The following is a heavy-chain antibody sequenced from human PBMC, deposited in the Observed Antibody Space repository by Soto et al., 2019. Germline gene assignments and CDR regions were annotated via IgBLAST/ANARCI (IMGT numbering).Heavy chain of an antibody. V-gene: IGHV4-30-2*01. CDR1: GSTISSDRYS. CDR3: ASSTVSHSEYTGMDA. CDR2: IDHSGST. Sequence: PSESLSLTCSVSGSTISSDRYSWSWIRQPPEKGLEWIGYIDHSGSTYYNPSLKSRVTISVDRSKNQFSLKLSSVTAADTAVYYCASSTVSHSEYTGMDAWGQGDTVTISS. D-gene: IGHD4-17*01. J-gene: IGHJ6*02.